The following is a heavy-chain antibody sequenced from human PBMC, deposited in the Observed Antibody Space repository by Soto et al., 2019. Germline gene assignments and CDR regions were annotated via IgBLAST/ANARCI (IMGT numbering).Heavy chain of an antibody. Sequence: GASVKVSCKASGYTFTSYGISWVRQAPGQGLEWMGWISAYNGNTNYAQKLQGRVTMTTDTSTSTAYMELRSLRSDDTAVYYCARDWSYYRCSGGSCLTPDAFDIWGQGTMVTVSS. CDR2: ISAYNGNT. V-gene: IGHV1-18*01. D-gene: IGHD2-15*01. CDR1: GYTFTSYG. J-gene: IGHJ3*02. CDR3: ARDWSYYRCSGGSCLTPDAFDI.